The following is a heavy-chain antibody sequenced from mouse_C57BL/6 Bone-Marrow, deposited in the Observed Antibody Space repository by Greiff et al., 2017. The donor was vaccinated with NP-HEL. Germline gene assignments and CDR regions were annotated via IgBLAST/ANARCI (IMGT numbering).Heavy chain of an antibody. CDR1: GFTFSDYY. CDR2: INYDGSST. J-gene: IGHJ1*03. D-gene: IGHD2-4*01. CDR3: ARDLYDYDAGWYFDV. Sequence: DVKLVESEGGLVQPGSSMKLSCTASGFTFSDYYMAWVRQVPEKGLEWVANINYDGSSTYYLDSLKSRFIISRDNAKNILYLQMSSLKSEDTATYYCARDLYDYDAGWYFDVWGTGTTVTVSS. V-gene: IGHV5-16*01.